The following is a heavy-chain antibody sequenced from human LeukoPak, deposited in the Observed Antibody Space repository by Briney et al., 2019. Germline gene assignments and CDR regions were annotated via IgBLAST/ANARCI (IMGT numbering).Heavy chain of an antibody. J-gene: IGHJ5*02. CDR3: ARDYGDYVPNWFDP. Sequence: ASVKVSCKASGYTFTSYAMHWVRQAPGQRLEWMGWISAYNGNTNYAQKLQGRVTMTTDTSTSTAYMELRSLRSDDTAVYYCARDYGDYVPNWFDPWGQGTLVTVSS. V-gene: IGHV1-18*01. CDR2: ISAYNGNT. D-gene: IGHD4-17*01. CDR1: GYTFTSYA.